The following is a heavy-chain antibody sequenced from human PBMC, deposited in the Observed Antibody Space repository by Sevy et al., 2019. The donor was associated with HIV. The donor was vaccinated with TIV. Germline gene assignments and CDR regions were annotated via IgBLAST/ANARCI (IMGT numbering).Heavy chain of an antibody. J-gene: IGHJ4*02. Sequence: GGSLRLSCAASGFTFSSYEMNWVRQAPGKGLEWVSYISSSGSTIYYADSVKGRFTISRDNAKNSLYLQMNSLRAEDTAVYYCAGGYSGYEPVDYWGQGTLVTVSS. V-gene: IGHV3-48*03. CDR1: GFTFSSYE. D-gene: IGHD5-12*01. CDR2: ISSSGSTI. CDR3: AGGYSGYEPVDY.